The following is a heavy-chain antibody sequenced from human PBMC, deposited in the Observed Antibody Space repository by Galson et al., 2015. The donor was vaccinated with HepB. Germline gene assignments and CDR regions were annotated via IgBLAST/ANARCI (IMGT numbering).Heavy chain of an antibody. J-gene: IGHJ4*02. Sequence: SLRLSCAASGFTFNSYAMNWVRQAPGKGLEWFSAISGSGGSTYYADSVKGRFTISRDSSKNTLYLQMNSLRAEDTALYYCAKVGFGDRYYFDYWGQGTLVTVSS. D-gene: IGHD4-17*01. CDR1: GFTFNSYA. V-gene: IGHV3-23*01. CDR3: AKVGFGDRYYFDY. CDR2: ISGSGGST.